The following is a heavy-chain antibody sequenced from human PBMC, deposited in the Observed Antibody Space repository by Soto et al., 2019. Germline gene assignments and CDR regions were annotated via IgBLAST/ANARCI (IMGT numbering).Heavy chain of an antibody. D-gene: IGHD5-12*01. Sequence: PSETLSLTCTVSGGSVSDYYWSWVRQPAGKGLEWIGRMFPGGTTNYNPSLQRRVTMSVDTSKNHVYLSLSAVTAADTAIYYCARGRGLERPQFYYEMDVWGQGTTVTVSS. CDR1: GGSVSDYY. J-gene: IGHJ6*02. CDR2: MFPGGTT. V-gene: IGHV4-4*07. CDR3: ARGRGLERPQFYYEMDV.